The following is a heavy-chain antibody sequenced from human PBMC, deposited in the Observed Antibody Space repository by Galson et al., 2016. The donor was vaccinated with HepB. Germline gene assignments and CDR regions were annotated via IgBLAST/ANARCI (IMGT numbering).Heavy chain of an antibody. Sequence: SVKVSCKASGYSLTDLSMHWVRQAPGEGLEWMGGFDPEDGEAIYAQKFQGRVTMTEDTAKDTVYLELSSLTFDSTAVYYCATDFKATPGCWGQGTQVTVSS. J-gene: IGHJ4*02. CDR2: FDPEDGEA. CDR3: ATDFKATPGC. V-gene: IGHV1-24*01. CDR1: GYSLTDLS. D-gene: IGHD6-19*01.